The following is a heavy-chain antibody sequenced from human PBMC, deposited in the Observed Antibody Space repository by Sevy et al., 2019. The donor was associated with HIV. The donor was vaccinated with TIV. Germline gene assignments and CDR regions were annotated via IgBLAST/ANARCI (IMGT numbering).Heavy chain of an antibody. D-gene: IGHD3-22*01. J-gene: IGHJ5*02. CDR3: ARTPSSYDSSGRYYPWFDP. CDR1: GYSISSGYY. V-gene: IGHV4-38-2*01. Sequence: SETLSLTCAVSGYSISSGYYWGWIRQPPGKGLEWIGSIFHSGSTYYNPSLKSRVTISVDTSKNQFSLKLSPVTAADTAVYFCARTPSSYDSSGRYYPWFDPWGQGTLVTVSS. CDR2: IFHSGST.